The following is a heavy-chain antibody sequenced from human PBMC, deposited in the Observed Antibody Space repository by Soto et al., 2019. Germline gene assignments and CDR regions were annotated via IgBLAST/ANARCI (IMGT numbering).Heavy chain of an antibody. CDR2: ISAYDGHT. CDR1: GYTFTNYG. Sequence: GASVKVSCKASGYTFTNYGISWVRQAPGQGLEWMGWISAYDGHTNYAQTFQDRVTMSTEKFTSTAYMELRSLTSDDTAVYYCARDRFYNIMTGYYENWFDPWGQGTLVTVSS. J-gene: IGHJ5*02. D-gene: IGHD3-9*01. V-gene: IGHV1-18*01. CDR3: ARDRFYNIMTGYYENWFDP.